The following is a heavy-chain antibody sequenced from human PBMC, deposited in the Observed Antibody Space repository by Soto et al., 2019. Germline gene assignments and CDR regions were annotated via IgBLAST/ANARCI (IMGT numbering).Heavy chain of an antibody. J-gene: IGHJ4*02. D-gene: IGHD1-26*01. Sequence: GGSLRLSCVASGSTFSSDWMYWVRQAPGKGLVWVSRLNPDSTTTDYADSVKGRFTISRDNARNTLYLQMNSLRAEDTAVYYCARGPFHGGSYFEYWGQGVLVTVSS. CDR3: ARGPFHGGSYFEY. CDR1: GSTFSSDW. CDR2: LNPDSTTT. V-gene: IGHV3-74*01.